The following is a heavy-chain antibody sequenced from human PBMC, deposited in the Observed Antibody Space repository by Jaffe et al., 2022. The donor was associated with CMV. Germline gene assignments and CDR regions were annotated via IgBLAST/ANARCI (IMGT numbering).Heavy chain of an antibody. CDR3: ARPEQQWLAKDAFDI. V-gene: IGHV4-39*01. CDR2: IYYSGST. J-gene: IGHJ3*02. Sequence: QLQLQESGPGLVKPSETLSLTCTVSGGSISSSSYYWGWIRQPPGKGLEWIGSIYYSGSTYYNPSLKSRVTISVDTSKNQFSLKLSSVTAADTAVYYCARPEQQWLAKDAFDIWGQGTMVTVSS. D-gene: IGHD6-19*01. CDR1: GGSISSSSYY.